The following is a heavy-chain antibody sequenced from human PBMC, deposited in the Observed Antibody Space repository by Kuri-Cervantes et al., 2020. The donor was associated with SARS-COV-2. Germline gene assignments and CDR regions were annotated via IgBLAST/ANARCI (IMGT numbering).Heavy chain of an antibody. CDR1: GGTFSSYA. CDR3: ARDAAAGFSCQEY. J-gene: IGHJ4*02. Sequence: SVKVSCKASGGTFSSYAISWVRQAPGQGLEWMGRIIPIFGIANYAQKFQGRVTITADKSTSTAYMELSSLRSEDTAVYYCARDAAAGFSCQEYWGQGTLVTVSS. CDR2: IIPIFGIA. D-gene: IGHD6-13*01. V-gene: IGHV1-69*04.